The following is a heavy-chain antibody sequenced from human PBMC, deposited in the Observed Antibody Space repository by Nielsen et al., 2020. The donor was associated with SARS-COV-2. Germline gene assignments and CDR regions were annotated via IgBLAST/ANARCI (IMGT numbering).Heavy chain of an antibody. CDR3: ARGSDSSGYYGWFDP. CDR1: GYTFSNFG. D-gene: IGHD3-22*01. Sequence: ASVKVSCKASGYTFSNFGINWVRQAPGQGLEWMGWISAYNGNTNYAQKLQGRVTMTTDTSTSTAYMELRSLRSDDTAVYYCARGSDSSGYYGWFDPWGQGTLVTVSS. V-gene: IGHV1-18*01. CDR2: ISAYNGNT. J-gene: IGHJ5*02.